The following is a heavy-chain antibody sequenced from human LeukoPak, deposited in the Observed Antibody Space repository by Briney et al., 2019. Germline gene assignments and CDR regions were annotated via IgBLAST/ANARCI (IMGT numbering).Heavy chain of an antibody. CDR2: IHSDGSST. CDR3: AKDLGYCSSTSCYNPRSYFDY. Sequence: GGSLRLSCAASGFTFSNFWMHWVRQAPGKGLVWVSRIHSDGSSTSYADSVKGRFTISRDNAKNTLYLQMNSLRAEDTAVYYCAKDLGYCSSTSCYNPRSYFDYWGQGTLVTVSS. J-gene: IGHJ4*02. D-gene: IGHD2-2*02. V-gene: IGHV3-74*01. CDR1: GFTFSNFW.